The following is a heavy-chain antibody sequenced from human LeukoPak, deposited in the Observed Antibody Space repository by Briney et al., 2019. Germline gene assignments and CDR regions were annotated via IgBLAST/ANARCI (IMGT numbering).Heavy chain of an antibody. CDR2: ISSSSSYI. D-gene: IGHD6-6*01. J-gene: IGHJ4*02. CDR3: ARSVDSSSSGGYFDY. V-gene: IGHV3-21*01. CDR1: GFTFSNAL. Sequence: GGSLRLSCAASGFTFSNALMTWVRQAPGKGLEWVSSISSSSSYIYYADSVKGRFTISRDNAKNSLYLQMNSLRAEDTAVYYCARSVDSSSSGGYFDYWGQGTLVTVSS.